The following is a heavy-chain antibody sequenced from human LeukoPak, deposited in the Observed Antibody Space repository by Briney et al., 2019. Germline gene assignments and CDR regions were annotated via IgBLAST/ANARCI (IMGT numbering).Heavy chain of an antibody. CDR1: LDSTTSNF. Sequence: SESLSLTCTVSLDSTTSNFWSWVRQPPGKGLEWIGEIHRSGSPNYNPSLQSRVTISIDRSRNQIVLELSSVTAADTAVYYCAREILGGFNPGAYWGQGILVTVSS. CDR3: AREILGGFNPGAY. D-gene: IGHD1-14*01. CDR2: IHRSGSP. J-gene: IGHJ4*02. V-gene: IGHV4-4*02.